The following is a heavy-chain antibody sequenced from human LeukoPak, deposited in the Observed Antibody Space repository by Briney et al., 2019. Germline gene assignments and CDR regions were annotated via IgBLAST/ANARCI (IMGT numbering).Heavy chain of an antibody. CDR1: GFTFNRNA. CDR3: VRRGDASSGWGDHDY. J-gene: IGHJ4*02. Sequence: GGSLRLSCAASGFTFNRNAISWVRQAPGKGLEWVSTIGGSGDKTFYADTVKGRFTISRDNSKNMLHLQMSSLIGEDTALYYCVRRGDASSGWGDHDYWGQGALVTVSS. V-gene: IGHV3-23*01. CDR2: IGGSGDKT. D-gene: IGHD6-19*01.